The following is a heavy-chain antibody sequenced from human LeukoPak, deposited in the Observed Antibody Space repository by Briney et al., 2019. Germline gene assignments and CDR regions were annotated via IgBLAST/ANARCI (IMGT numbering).Heavy chain of an antibody. CDR3: AVVGVAAAGTLWVDY. V-gene: IGHV1-18*01. D-gene: IGHD6-13*01. Sequence: ASVKVSCKASGYTFTSYGISWVRQAPGQGLEWMGWISAYNGNTNYAQKLQGRVTMTTDTSTSTAYMELRSLRSDDTAVYYCAVVGVAAAGTLWVDYWGQGTLVTVSS. CDR1: GYTFTSYG. J-gene: IGHJ4*02. CDR2: ISAYNGNT.